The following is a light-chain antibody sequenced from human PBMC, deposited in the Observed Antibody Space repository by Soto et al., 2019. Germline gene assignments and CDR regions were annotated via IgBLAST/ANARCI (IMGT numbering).Light chain of an antibody. CDR2: GAS. J-gene: IGKJ4*01. Sequence: EIVMTQSPATLSVSPGERATLSCRASQSVSSNLAWYQQKPGQAPRLLIYGASTRATGIPARFSGSGSGTEFTLTISSLQSEHFAFYYCQKYNNWPTIAFGGGTKVDIK. CDR1: QSVSSN. V-gene: IGKV3-15*01. CDR3: QKYNNWPTIA.